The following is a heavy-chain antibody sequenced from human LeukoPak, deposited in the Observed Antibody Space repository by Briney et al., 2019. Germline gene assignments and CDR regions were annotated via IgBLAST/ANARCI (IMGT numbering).Heavy chain of an antibody. CDR1: GFTFSDYY. V-gene: IGHV3-11*01. CDR2: ISSSGSTI. J-gene: IGHJ6*02. D-gene: IGHD3-10*01. Sequence: PGGSLRLSCAASGFTFSDYYMSWIRQAPGKGLEWVSYISSSGSTIYYADSVEGRFTISRDNAKNSLYLQMNSLRAEDTAVYYCARDTMVRGVIVDYYYGMDVWGQGTTVTVSS. CDR3: ARDTMVRGVIVDYYYGMDV.